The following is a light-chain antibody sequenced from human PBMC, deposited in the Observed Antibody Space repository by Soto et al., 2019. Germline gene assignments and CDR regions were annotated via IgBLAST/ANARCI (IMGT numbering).Light chain of an antibody. CDR2: LGT. V-gene: IGKV2-28*01. J-gene: IGKJ1*01. Sequence: DIVMTQSPVSLPVTPGEPASISCRSSQSLLHSNEYNYLDSYLQKPGQSPQLLIYLGTHRASGVPDRFNGSGSGIDFTLKISRVEAEDVGLYYCMQALQTPWTFGQGTTVDIK. CDR1: QSLLHSNEYNY. CDR3: MQALQTPWT.